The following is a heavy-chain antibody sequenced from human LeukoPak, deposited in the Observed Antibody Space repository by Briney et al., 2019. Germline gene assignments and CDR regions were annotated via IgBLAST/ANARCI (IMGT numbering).Heavy chain of an antibody. CDR3: ATPPPDSRSWLFDY. CDR1: GLTFHSYA. Sequence: GGSLRLSYAASGLTFHSYAMRWLGPAPPKGLDWVSTVSGNGGTPYLPDSAQGRFPLSRDNSKKTLHLQIDSLDVEDPARYYLATPPPDSRSWLFDYWGQGTLVTVSS. V-gene: IGHV3-23*01. CDR2: VSGNGGTP. J-gene: IGHJ4*02. D-gene: IGHD6-13*01.